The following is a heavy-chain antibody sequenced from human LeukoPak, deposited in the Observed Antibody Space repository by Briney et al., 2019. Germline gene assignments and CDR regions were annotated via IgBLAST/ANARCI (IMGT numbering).Heavy chain of an antibody. CDR2: INAGNGNT. CDR1: GYTFTSYA. D-gene: IGHD1-1*01. V-gene: IGHV1-3*01. J-gene: IGHJ4*02. Sequence: ASVKVSCKASGYTFTSYAMHWVRQAPGQRLEWMGWINAGNGNTKYSQKFQGRVTITRDTSASTAYMELSSLRSEDTAVYYCARDSPWNDGVFDYWGQGTLVTVSS. CDR3: ARDSPWNDGVFDY.